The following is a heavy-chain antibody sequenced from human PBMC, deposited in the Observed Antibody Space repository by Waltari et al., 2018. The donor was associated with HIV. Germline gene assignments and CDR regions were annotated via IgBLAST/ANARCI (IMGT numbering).Heavy chain of an antibody. D-gene: IGHD1-26*01. Sequence: QVHLVQSGAEMKKPGASVKVSCKASGYTFISYGISWVRQAPVHGLEWMGWISTYNANTNYAQSLQGRVTMTTDTSTTTAYMELRSLTSDDTAVYYCARDGLRYSGTFYSDYWGQGTLVTVSS. CDR1: GYTFISYG. V-gene: IGHV1-18*01. CDR2: ISTYNANT. J-gene: IGHJ4*02. CDR3: ARDGLRYSGTFYSDY.